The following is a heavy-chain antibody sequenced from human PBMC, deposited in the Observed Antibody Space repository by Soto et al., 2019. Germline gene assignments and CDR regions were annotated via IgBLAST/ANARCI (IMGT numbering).Heavy chain of an antibody. J-gene: IGHJ6*02. Sequence: HPGGSLRLSCAASGFTFSSYGMHWVRQAPGKGLEWVAVISYDGSNKYYADSVKGRFTISRDNSKNTLYLQMNSLRAEDTAVYYCAKDQGGGYYYGMDVWGQGTTVTVSS. D-gene: IGHD1-26*01. CDR3: AKDQGGGYYYGMDV. CDR1: GFTFSSYG. CDR2: ISYDGSNK. V-gene: IGHV3-30*18.